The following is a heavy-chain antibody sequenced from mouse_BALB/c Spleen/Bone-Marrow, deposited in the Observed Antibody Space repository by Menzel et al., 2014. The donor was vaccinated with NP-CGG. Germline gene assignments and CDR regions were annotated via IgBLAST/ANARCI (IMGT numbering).Heavy chain of an antibody. Sequence: QVQLQQSGAELVRPGTSVKVSCKASGYAFTNYLIEWVKQRPVQGLEWIGVINPGSGGANYNAKFKGKATLTADKSSSTACMQHSSLTSDDSAVYFWAREWTARAVDYGGQGTTLTVSS. J-gene: IGHJ2*01. CDR2: INPGSGGA. D-gene: IGHD3-2*01. CDR3: AREWTARAVDY. CDR1: GYAFTNYL. V-gene: IGHV1-54*01.